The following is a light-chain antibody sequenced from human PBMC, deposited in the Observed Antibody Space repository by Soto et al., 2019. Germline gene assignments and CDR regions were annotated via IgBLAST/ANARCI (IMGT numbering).Light chain of an antibody. J-gene: IGLJ2*01. CDR2: DNN. CDR1: SSNIGNNY. CDR3: GTWDSSLSAL. V-gene: IGLV1-51*01. Sequence: QSVLTQPPSVSAAPGQKVAISCSGSSSNIGNNYVSWYQQLPGTAPKLLIYDNNKRPSGIPDRFSGSKSGTSATLGITGLQTGVEADYYCGTWDSSLSALFGGGTNLTVL.